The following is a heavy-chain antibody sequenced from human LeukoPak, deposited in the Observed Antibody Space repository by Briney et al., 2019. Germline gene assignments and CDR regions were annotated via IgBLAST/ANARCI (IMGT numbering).Heavy chain of an antibody. J-gene: IGHJ3*02. CDR3: AKLIRGFSGPGSFDI. CDR2: ISYDGTYK. V-gene: IGHV3-30*18. D-gene: IGHD5-12*01. CDR1: GITFSSYG. Sequence: GRSLRLSCAVSGITFSSYGMHWVRQAPGKGLEWVAVISYDGTYKYYGDFVEGRFTISRDNPKSMLYLQMSRLRAEDTAVYYCAKLIRGFSGPGSFDIWGQGTMVSVSS.